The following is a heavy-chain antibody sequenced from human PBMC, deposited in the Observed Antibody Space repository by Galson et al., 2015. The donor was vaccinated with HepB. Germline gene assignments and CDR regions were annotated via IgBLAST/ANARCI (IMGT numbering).Heavy chain of an antibody. CDR1: GYTFTTYG. V-gene: IGHV1-18*01. CDR2: LSGHSGDP. J-gene: IGHJ4*02. D-gene: IGHD3-22*01. CDR3: ARDLLYYYDSSGYYAPYY. Sequence: SVKVSCKASGYTFTTYGITWVRQAPGQGPEWMGWLSGHSGDPNYAQKLQGRVTMTTDTSTSIALMELRSLRSDDTAVYYCARDLLYYYDSSGYYAPYYWGQGTLVTVSS.